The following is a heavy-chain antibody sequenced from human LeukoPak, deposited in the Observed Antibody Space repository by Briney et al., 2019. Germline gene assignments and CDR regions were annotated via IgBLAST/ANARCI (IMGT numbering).Heavy chain of an antibody. Sequence: SETLSLTCAVYGGSFSGYYWSWIRQPPGKGLEWIGYIYYSGSTNYNPSLKSRVTISVDTSKNQFSLKLSSVTAADTAVYYCARVRVVPAALDAFDIWGQGTMVTVSS. V-gene: IGHV4-59*01. D-gene: IGHD2-2*01. CDR3: ARVRVVPAALDAFDI. CDR2: IYYSGST. CDR1: GGSFSGYY. J-gene: IGHJ3*02.